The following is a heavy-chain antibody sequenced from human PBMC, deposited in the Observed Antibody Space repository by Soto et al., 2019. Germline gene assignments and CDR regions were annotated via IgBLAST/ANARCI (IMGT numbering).Heavy chain of an antibody. J-gene: IGHJ4*02. D-gene: IGHD2-15*01. CDR1: GFTFSNAW. CDR2: IKSKTDGGTT. Sequence: EVQLVESGGGLVKPGGSLRLSCAASGFTFSNAWMNWVRQAPGKGLEWVGRIKSKTDGGTTDYAAPVKGRFTISRDDSQNTLYLQMNSLKTEDTAVYYCTTEDNCSGGSCYSPSFDYWGQGTLVTVSS. CDR3: TTEDNCSGGSCYSPSFDY. V-gene: IGHV3-15*07.